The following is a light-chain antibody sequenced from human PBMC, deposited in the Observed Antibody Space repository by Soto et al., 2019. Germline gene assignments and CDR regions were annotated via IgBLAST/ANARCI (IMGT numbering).Light chain of an antibody. J-gene: IGLJ2*01. CDR1: SSNIGAGYD. CDR3: QSYDSSLSGSK. CDR2: GNS. V-gene: IGLV1-40*01. Sequence: QPVLTQPPSVSGAPGQRVTISCTGSSSNIGAGYDVHWYQQLPGTAPKLLIYGNSNRPSGVPDRFSGSKSGTSASLAITGLQAEDEADYYCQSYDSSLSGSKFGGGTKRTVL.